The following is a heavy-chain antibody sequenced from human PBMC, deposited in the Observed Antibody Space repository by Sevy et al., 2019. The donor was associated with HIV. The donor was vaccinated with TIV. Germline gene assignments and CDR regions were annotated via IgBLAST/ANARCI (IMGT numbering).Heavy chain of an antibody. CDR2: ISSSGSTI. V-gene: IGHV3-11*01. Sequence: GGSLRLSCAASGFTFSDYYMSWIRQAPGKGLEWVSYISSSGSTIYYADSVKGRFTISRDNAKNSLYLQMNSLRAEDTAVYYCVSLAAAGRDATAAWDWFDPWGQGTLVTVSS. CDR1: GFTFSDYY. D-gene: IGHD6-13*01. CDR3: VSLAAAGRDATAAWDWFDP. J-gene: IGHJ5*02.